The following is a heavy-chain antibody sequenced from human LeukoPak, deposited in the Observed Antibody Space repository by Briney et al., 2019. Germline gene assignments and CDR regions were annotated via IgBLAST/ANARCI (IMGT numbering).Heavy chain of an antibody. CDR3: AKDPTHYRVWDDYDSTVLSY. D-gene: IGHD3-22*01. V-gene: IGHV3-30*02. CDR2: IRYDGSNK. J-gene: IGHJ4*02. Sequence: GGSLRLSCAASGFTFSSYGMHCVRQAPGKGLEWAAFIRYDGSNKYYADSVKGRFTISRDNSKNTLYLQMNSLRAADTAVYYCAKDPTHYRVWDDYDSTVLSYWGQGTLVTVSS. CDR1: GFTFSSYG.